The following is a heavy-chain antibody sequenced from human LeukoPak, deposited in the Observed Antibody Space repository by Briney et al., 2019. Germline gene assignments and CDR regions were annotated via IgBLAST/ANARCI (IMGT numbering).Heavy chain of an antibody. D-gene: IGHD6-13*01. CDR3: AKGRQQRGALDI. J-gene: IGHJ3*02. Sequence: PGGSLRLSCAASGFTFSSYSMNWVRQAPGKGLEWVSSISSSSSYIYYADSVKGRFTISRDNAKNSLYLQMNSLRAEDTAVYYCAKGRQQRGALDIWGQGTMVTVSS. CDR1: GFTFSSYS. CDR2: ISSSSSYI. V-gene: IGHV3-21*01.